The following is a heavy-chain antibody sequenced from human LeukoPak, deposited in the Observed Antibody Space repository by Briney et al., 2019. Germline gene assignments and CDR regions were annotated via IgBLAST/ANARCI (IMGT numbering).Heavy chain of an antibody. CDR1: GGTFSSYA. Sequence: ASVRVSCKASGGTFSSYAISWVRQAPGQGLEWMGGIIPIFGTANYAQKFQGRVTITTDESTSTAYMELSSLRSEDTAVYYCARGLPDYGDYVFDYWGQGTLVTVSS. J-gene: IGHJ4*02. CDR3: ARGLPDYGDYVFDY. D-gene: IGHD4-17*01. V-gene: IGHV1-69*05. CDR2: IIPIFGTA.